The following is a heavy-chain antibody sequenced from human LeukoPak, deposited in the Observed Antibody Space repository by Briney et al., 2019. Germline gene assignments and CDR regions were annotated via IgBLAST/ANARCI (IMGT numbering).Heavy chain of an antibody. V-gene: IGHV1-18*01. CDR2: ISAYNGNT. Sequence: ASVKVSCKASGYTFTSYGISWVRQAPGQGLEWMGWISAYNGNTNYAQKLQGRVTMTTDTSTSTAYMELRSLRSDDTAVYYCARARYDILTGYYIDYWGQGTLVTVSS. D-gene: IGHD3-9*01. J-gene: IGHJ4*02. CDR3: ARARYDILTGYYIDY. CDR1: GYTFTSYG.